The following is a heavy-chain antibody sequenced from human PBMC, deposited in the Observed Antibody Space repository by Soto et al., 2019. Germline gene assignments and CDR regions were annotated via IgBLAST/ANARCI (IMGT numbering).Heavy chain of an antibody. CDR2: IYYSGST. Sequence: SETLSLTCTVSGGSISSSSYYWGWIRQPPGKGLEWIGSIYYSGSTYYNPSLKSRVTISVDTSKNQFSLKLSSVTAADTAVYYCARHDYSNSDTRNYYYYYYMDVWGKGTTVTVSS. D-gene: IGHD4-4*01. J-gene: IGHJ6*03. CDR1: GGSISSSSYY. CDR3: ARHDYSNSDTRNYYYYYYMDV. V-gene: IGHV4-39*01.